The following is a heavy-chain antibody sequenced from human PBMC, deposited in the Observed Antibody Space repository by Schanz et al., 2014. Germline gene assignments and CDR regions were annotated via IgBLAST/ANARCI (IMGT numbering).Heavy chain of an antibody. J-gene: IGHJ4*02. D-gene: IGHD2-2*01. V-gene: IGHV3-74*02. CDR2: TNGDGTNA. CDR1: GFTLSSYW. Sequence: VQLVESGGGVVQPGRSLRLSCAASGFTLSSYWMHWVRQVPGKGLEWVSCTNGDGTNAKYADSVKGRFSISRDYSKNTLYLQMNSLKTEDTAMYYCARRASCSRIGCPFDSWGQGTLVTVSS. CDR3: ARRASCSRIGCPFDS.